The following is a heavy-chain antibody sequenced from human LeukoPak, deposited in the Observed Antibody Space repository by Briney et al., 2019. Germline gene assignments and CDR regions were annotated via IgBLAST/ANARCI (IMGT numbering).Heavy chain of an antibody. CDR3: AKIPRPNHSNHEPN. Sequence: SETLSLTCAVYGGSFSGYYWSWVRQPPGKGLERIGEINHSGSTNYNPSLKSRVTISVDTSKNQFSLKLSSVTAADTAVYYCAKIPRPNHSNHEPNWGQGTLVTVSS. D-gene: IGHD1-14*01. J-gene: IGHJ4*02. CDR1: GGSFSGYY. V-gene: IGHV4-34*01. CDR2: INHSGST.